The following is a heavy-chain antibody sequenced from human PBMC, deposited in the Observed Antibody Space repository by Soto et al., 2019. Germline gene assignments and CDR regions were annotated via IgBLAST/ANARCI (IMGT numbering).Heavy chain of an antibody. Sequence: GGSLRLSCAASGFTFSSYSMNWVRQAPGKGLEWVSSISSSSSYIYYADSVKGRFTISRDNAKNSLYLQMNSLRAEGTAVYYCARLKKYCSGGSCYSDYYYYGMDVWGQGTTVTVSS. CDR1: GFTFSSYS. J-gene: IGHJ6*02. CDR2: ISSSSSYI. D-gene: IGHD2-15*01. V-gene: IGHV3-21*01. CDR3: ARLKKYCSGGSCYSDYYYYGMDV.